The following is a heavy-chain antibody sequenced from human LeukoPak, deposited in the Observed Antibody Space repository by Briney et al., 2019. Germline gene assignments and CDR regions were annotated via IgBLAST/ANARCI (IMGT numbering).Heavy chain of an antibody. CDR3: ASLYCSGGSCYREYFQH. Sequence: ASVKVSCKASGYTFTSYGISWVRQAPGQGLEWMGLISAYNGNTNYAQKLQGRVTMTTDTSTSTAYMELRSLRSDDTAVYYCASLYCSGGSCYREYFQHWGQGTLVTVSS. D-gene: IGHD2-15*01. V-gene: IGHV1-18*01. J-gene: IGHJ1*01. CDR2: ISAYNGNT. CDR1: GYTFTSYG.